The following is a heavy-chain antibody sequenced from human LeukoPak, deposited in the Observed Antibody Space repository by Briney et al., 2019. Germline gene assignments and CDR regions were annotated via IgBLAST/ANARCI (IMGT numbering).Heavy chain of an antibody. CDR2: ITGSGGST. CDR3: AKDRGSSGWSGMDV. CDR1: GFTFSTYA. J-gene: IGHJ6*02. D-gene: IGHD6-19*01. V-gene: IGHV3-23*01. Sequence: PGGPLRLSCAASGFTFSTYAMSWVRQAPGKGLEWVSGITGSGGSTYYADSVKGRFTISRDNSKNTLYLQMNSLRAEDTAVYYCAKDRGSSGWSGMDVWGQRATVTVSS.